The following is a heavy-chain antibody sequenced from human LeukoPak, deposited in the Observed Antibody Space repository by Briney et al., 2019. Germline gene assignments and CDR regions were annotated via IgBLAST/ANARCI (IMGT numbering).Heavy chain of an antibody. D-gene: IGHD1-26*01. Sequence: GGSLRLSCAASGFTVSSNYMSWVRQAPGKGLEWVSVIYSGGSTYYADSVKGRFTISRDNSKNTLYLQMNSLRAEDTAVYYCAKLSGSYDGGYYWGQGTLVTVSS. J-gene: IGHJ4*02. CDR3: AKLSGSYDGGYY. V-gene: IGHV3-53*01. CDR2: IYSGGST. CDR1: GFTVSSNY.